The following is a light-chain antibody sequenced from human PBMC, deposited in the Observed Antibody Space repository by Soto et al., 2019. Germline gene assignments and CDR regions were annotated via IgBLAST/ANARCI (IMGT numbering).Light chain of an antibody. CDR1: QSVGSN. J-gene: IGKJ2*01. Sequence: EIVMTQSPATLSVSPGERATLSCRASQSVGSNLAWYQQKPGQAPRLLIYGASTRATGISARFSGTGSRTKFTLTISSPQSEDFAVYYCQHYNNWPPRTFGQGTKVDSK. CDR3: QHYNNWPPRT. CDR2: GAS. V-gene: IGKV3-15*01.